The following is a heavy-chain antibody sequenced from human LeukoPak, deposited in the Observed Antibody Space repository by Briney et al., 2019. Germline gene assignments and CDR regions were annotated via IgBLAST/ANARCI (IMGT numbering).Heavy chain of an antibody. CDR3: ARDSYDSSGTKTDNDY. CDR1: GYTFTGYY. D-gene: IGHD3-22*01. CDR2: INPNSGGT. Sequence: ASVKVSCKXSGYTFTGYYMHWVRQAPGQGLEWMGRINPNSGGTNYAQKFQGRVTMTRDTSISTAYMELSRLRSDDTAVYYCARDSYDSSGTKTDNDYWGQGTLVTVSS. J-gene: IGHJ4*02. V-gene: IGHV1-2*06.